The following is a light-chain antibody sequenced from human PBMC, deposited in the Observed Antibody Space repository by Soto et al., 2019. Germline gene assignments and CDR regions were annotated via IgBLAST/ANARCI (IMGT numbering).Light chain of an antibody. V-gene: IGLV2-11*01. J-gene: IGLJ1*01. CDR1: SSDVGGSNH. Sequence: QSALTQPRSVSGSPGQSVTISCTGTSSDVGGSNHVSWYQHHPGKAPKFMIYDVSKRPSGVPDRFSGSKSGNTASLTISGLQAEDEADYYCCSSAGDYTFVFGTGTSHRP. CDR2: DVS. CDR3: CSSAGDYTFV.